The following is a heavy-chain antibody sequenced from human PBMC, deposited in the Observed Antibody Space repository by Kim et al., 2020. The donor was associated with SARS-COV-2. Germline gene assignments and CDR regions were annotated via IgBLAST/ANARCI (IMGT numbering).Heavy chain of an antibody. CDR2: ISGSGAST. CDR1: GFTFSSYA. CDR3: GKVDSAMIRGYGMDV. V-gene: IGHV3-23*01. D-gene: IGHD5-18*01. J-gene: IGHJ6*02. Sequence: GGSLRLSCAASGFTFSSYAMSWVRQAPGKGLEWVSGISGSGASTYYADSVKGRFTISRDNSKNTLYVQMNSLRAEDTALYYCGKVDSAMIRGYGMDVWGQGTTVTVSS.